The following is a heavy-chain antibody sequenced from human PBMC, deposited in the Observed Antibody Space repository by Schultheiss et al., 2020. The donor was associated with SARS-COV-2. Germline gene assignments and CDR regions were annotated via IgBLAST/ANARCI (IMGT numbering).Heavy chain of an antibody. V-gene: IGHV3-23*01. CDR1: GFTFSSYA. CDR3: ARDSSGYSYGDY. J-gene: IGHJ4*02. D-gene: IGHD5-18*01. Sequence: GGSLRLSCAASGFTFSSYAMSWVRQAPGKGLEWVSAISGSGGSTYYADSVKGRFTISRDNSKNTLYLQMNSLRAEDTAVYYCARDSSGYSYGDYWGQGTLVTVSS. CDR2: ISGSGGST.